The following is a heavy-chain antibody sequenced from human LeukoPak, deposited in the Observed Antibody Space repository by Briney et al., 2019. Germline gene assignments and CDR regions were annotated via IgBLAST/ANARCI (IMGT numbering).Heavy chain of an antibody. V-gene: IGHV4-4*02. CDR2: IYHSGST. D-gene: IGHD6-13*01. J-gene: IGHJ1*01. CDR3: ARAGYSSSWYVGKYFQH. CDR1: GGSISSSNW. Sequence: SGTLSLTCAVSGGSISSSNWWSWVRQPPGKGLEWIGEIYHSGSTNYNPSLKSRVTISVDKSKSQFSLKLSSVTAADTAVYYCARAGYSSSWYVGKYFQHWGQGTLVTVSS.